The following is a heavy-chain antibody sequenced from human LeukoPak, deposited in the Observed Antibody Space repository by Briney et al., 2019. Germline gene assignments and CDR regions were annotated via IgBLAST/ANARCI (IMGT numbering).Heavy chain of an antibody. CDR1: GGSISSTRYY. V-gene: IGHV4-39*07. J-gene: IGHJ6*03. CDR2: IYYSGST. CDR3: ARIPQISPLRYFDWLVSNRNYYYMDV. Sequence: SETLSLTCTVSGGSISSTRYYWGWIRQPPGKGLEWIGSIYYSGSTYYNPSLKSRVTMSVDRSKNQFSLKLSSVTAADTAVYYCARIPQISPLRYFDWLVSNRNYYYMDVWGKGTTVTVSS. D-gene: IGHD3-9*01.